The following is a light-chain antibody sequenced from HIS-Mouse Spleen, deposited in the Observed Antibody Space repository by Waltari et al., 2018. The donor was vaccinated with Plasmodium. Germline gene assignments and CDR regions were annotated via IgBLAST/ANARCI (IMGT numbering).Light chain of an antibody. Sequence: EIVLTQSPGTLSLSPGERATLSCRASQSVSSSYLAWYQQKPGQAPRLLIDGASSRATGIPDSVSGSGSGTDFTLTISRLEPEDFAVYYCQQYGSSPLTFGGGTKVEIK. CDR3: QQYGSSPLT. J-gene: IGKJ4*01. CDR2: GAS. CDR1: QSVSSSY. V-gene: IGKV3-20*01.